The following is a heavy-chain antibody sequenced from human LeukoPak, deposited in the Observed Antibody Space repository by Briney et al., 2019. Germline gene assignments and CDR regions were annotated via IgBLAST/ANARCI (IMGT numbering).Heavy chain of an antibody. D-gene: IGHD3-16*01. Sequence: GGSLRLSCTASGFTFGDYAMSWFRQAPGKGLEWVANIKQDGSEKYYVDSVKGRFTISRDNAENSLYLQMNSLRAEDTAVYYCARRSFGFYYFDYWGQGTLVTVSS. J-gene: IGHJ4*02. V-gene: IGHV3-7*01. CDR2: IKQDGSEK. CDR1: GFTFGDYA. CDR3: ARRSFGFYYFDY.